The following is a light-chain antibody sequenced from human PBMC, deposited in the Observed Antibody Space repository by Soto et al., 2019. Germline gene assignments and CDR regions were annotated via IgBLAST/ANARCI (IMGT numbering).Light chain of an antibody. CDR1: QSISSS. J-gene: IGKJ1*01. CDR3: QQRTTWPPT. CDR2: DAS. V-gene: IGKV3-11*01. Sequence: EIVLTQYPATVSLSPGERATLSCRASQSISSSLAWYQQKPGQPPRLLIYDASNRATGIPARLSGSGSGTDFTLTISGLEPEDFALYYCQQRTTWPPTFGQGTKVEIK.